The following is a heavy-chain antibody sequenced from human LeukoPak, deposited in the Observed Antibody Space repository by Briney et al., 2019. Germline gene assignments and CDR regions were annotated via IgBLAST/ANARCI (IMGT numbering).Heavy chain of an antibody. CDR2: ISSSGSTI. CDR1: GFTFSDYY. CDR3: TRGYYYDSSGYYPFDY. V-gene: IGHV3-11*01. J-gene: IGHJ4*02. D-gene: IGHD3-22*01. Sequence: PGGSLRLSCAASGFTFSDYYMSWIRQAPGKGLEWVSYISSSGSTIYYADSVKGRFTISRDNAKNSLYLQMNSLRAEDTAVYYCTRGYYYDSSGYYPFDYWGQGTLVTVSS.